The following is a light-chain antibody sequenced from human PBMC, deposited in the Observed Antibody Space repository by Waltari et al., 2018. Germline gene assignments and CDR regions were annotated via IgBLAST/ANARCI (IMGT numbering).Light chain of an antibody. CDR3: HQYGGAPYT. CDR2: GAF. V-gene: IGKV3-20*01. J-gene: IGKJ2*01. CDR1: HGLTNNF. Sequence: EIVLTQSPGTLSLSPGGRATLSCRASHGLTNNFLAWYQQKLGQGPRLLIYGAFLRATGVPDRFSGSGSGTDFTLTISRLEPEDFAVYFCHQYGGAPYTFGQGTKLEIK.